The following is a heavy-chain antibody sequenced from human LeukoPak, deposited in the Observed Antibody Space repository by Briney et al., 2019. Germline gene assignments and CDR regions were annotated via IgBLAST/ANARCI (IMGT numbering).Heavy chain of an antibody. CDR3: AREEGVRGVPSPMDV. Sequence: SVKVSCKASGGTFSSYAISWVRQAPGQGLERMGRIIPIFGTANYAQKFQGRVTITTDESTSTAYMELSSLRSEDTAVYYCAREEGVRGVPSPMDVWGKGTTVTVSS. D-gene: IGHD3-10*01. CDR2: IIPIFGTA. J-gene: IGHJ6*04. CDR1: GGTFSSYA. V-gene: IGHV1-69*05.